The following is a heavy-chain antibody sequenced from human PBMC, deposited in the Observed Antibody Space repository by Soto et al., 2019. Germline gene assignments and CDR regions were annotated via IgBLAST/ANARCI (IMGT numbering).Heavy chain of an antibody. J-gene: IGHJ6*02. CDR1: GFTFDDYA. CDR2: ISWDGGST. CDR3: AKDIYAGVAAAGTHYYYGMDV. V-gene: IGHV3-43D*03. D-gene: IGHD6-13*01. Sequence: GGSLRLSCAASGFTFDDYAMHWVRQAPGKGLEWVSLISWDGGSTYYADSVKVRFTISRHNSKNSLYLQMNSLRAEDTAWYYCAKDIYAGVAAAGTHYYYGMDVWGQGTTVTVSS.